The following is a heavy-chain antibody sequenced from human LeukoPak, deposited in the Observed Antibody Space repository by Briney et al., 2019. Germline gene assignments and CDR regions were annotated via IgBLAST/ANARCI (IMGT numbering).Heavy chain of an antibody. Sequence: GGSLRLSCAASGFTFSTFSMNLVRQAPGKGLEWVSSISSSSTYIFYADSVRGRFTISRDSAKNSLHLQMISLRAEDTAVYYCVRGVGGYSGYFDNWGQGKPGHRLI. CDR1: GFTFSTFS. CDR2: ISSSSTYI. J-gene: IGHJ4*02. D-gene: IGHD3-16*02. CDR3: VRGVGGYSGYFDN. V-gene: IGHV3-21*01.